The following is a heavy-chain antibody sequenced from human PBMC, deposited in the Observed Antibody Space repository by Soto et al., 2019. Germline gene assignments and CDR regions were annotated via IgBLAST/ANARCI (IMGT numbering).Heavy chain of an antibody. V-gene: IGHV5-51*01. CDR3: ARTGCTNGVCTKIDY. D-gene: IGHD2-8*01. CDR1: GYSFTSYW. CDR2: IYPGDSDT. J-gene: IGHJ4*02. Sequence: PGESLKISCKGSGYSFTSYWIDWVRQMPGKGLEWMGIIYPGDSDTRYSPSFQGQVTISADKSISTAYLQWSSLKASDTAMYYCARTGCTNGVCTKIDYWGQGTLVTVSS.